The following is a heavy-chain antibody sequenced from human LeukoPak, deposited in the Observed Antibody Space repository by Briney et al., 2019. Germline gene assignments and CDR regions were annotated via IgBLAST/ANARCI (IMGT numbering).Heavy chain of an antibody. CDR1: GFTVSSNY. D-gene: IGHD1-26*01. V-gene: IGHV3-53*01. CDR3: ARGSGSHGRDWFDP. CDR2: IYSGGST. J-gene: IGHJ5*02. Sequence: GGSLRLSCAASGFTVSSNYMSWVRQAPGKGLEWVSVIYSGGSTYYADSVKGRFTISRDNSKNTLYLQMNSLRAEDTAVYYCARGSGSHGRDWFDPWGQGTLVTVSS.